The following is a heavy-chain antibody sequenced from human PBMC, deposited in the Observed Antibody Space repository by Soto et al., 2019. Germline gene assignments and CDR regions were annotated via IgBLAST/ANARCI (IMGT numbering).Heavy chain of an antibody. V-gene: IGHV1-69*01. CDR3: ARENSIASLSYYYGMEV. CDR1: GGTFTGNP. D-gene: IGHD6-6*01. CDR2: IIPMFGTT. J-gene: IGHJ6*02. Sequence: QVQLVQSGAEVKKPGSSVKVSCKASGGTFTGNPISWVRQAPGRGLEWMGGIIPMFGTTNYAQKFQGRVTITADESTTTAYMELNSLRSEDTAVYYGARENSIASLSYYYGMEVWGQGTTVTVSS.